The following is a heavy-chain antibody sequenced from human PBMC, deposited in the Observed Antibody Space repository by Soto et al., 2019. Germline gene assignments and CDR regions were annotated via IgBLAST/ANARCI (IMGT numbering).Heavy chain of an antibody. CDR3: AKARGDYARGAKRRKNDNFDY. J-gene: IGHJ4*02. D-gene: IGHD1-1*01. CDR1: GFTFSSYA. V-gene: IGHV3-23*01. Sequence: EVQLLESGGGLVQPGGSLRLSCAASGFTFSSYAMSWVRQAPGKGLEWVSAISGSGGSTYYADSVKGRFTISRDNSKNTLYLQMNSLRAEDTAVYYCAKARGDYARGAKRRKNDNFDYWGQGTLVTVSS. CDR2: ISGSGGST.